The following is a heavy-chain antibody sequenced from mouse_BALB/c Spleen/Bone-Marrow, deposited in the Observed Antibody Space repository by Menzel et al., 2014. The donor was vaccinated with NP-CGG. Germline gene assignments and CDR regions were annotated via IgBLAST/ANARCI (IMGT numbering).Heavy chain of an antibody. CDR2: INPTNGGT. CDR3: TTLGQFAC. D-gene: IGHD4-1*01. V-gene: IGHV1S81*02. J-gene: IGHJ3*01. Sequence: QVQLQQPGAELVKPGTSVKLSCKASGYTFTNYYIYWVKQTPGQGLEWIGEINPTNGGTNFNEKFRTKATLTVDKSSSTAYMQLSSLTSEDSAVYSCTTLGQFACWGQGTLVTVSA. CDR1: GYTFTNYY.